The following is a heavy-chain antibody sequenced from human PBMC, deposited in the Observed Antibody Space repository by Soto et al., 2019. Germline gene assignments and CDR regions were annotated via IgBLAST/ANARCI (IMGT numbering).Heavy chain of an antibody. CDR1: GFSLSTSGVG. D-gene: IGHD2-8*02. Sequence: QITLKESGPTLVKPTQTLTLTCTFSGFSLSTSGVGVGWIRQPPGKALEWLALIYWDDDKRYSPSLKSRLTTPQDNSNEQVVLTTTNMDPVHTATYYCEHRQYLCAFDISGQGTMVTVSS. CDR2: IYWDDDK. J-gene: IGHJ3*02. CDR3: EHRQYLCAFDI. V-gene: IGHV2-5*02.